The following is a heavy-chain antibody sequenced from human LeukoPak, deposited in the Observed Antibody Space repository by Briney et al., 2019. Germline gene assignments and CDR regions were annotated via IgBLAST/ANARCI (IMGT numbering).Heavy chain of an antibody. V-gene: IGHV1-69*05. CDR3: ARARTTKVVPAAIAGWLGFAPYYYYYYMDV. CDR2: IPPIFGTA. Sequence: ASVKVSCYPSGAPFSSYAISWVRQAPGHRLKWRGGIPPIFGTANYAQKFKGKVTITTDESTSTADMELSSLRSEDTAVYYCARARTTKVVPAAIAGWLGFAPYYYYYYMDVWDKGTTVTVSS. D-gene: IGHD2-2*01. CDR1: GAPFSSYA. J-gene: IGHJ6*03.